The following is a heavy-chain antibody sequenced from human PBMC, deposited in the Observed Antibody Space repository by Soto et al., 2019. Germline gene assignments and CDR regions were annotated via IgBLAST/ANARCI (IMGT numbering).Heavy chain of an antibody. Sequence: ASLKVPCQASGDTFNSYGISWVRQAPGQGLEWMGWISAYNGNTNYAQKLQGRVTMTTDTSTSTAYMELRSLRSDDTAVYYCARLTPHNLRFLEWSKQGHFDYWAQ. CDR1: GDTFNSYG. J-gene: IGHJ4*01. CDR3: ARLTPHNLRFLEWSKQGHFDY. V-gene: IGHV1-18*04. D-gene: IGHD3-3*01. CDR2: ISAYNGNT.